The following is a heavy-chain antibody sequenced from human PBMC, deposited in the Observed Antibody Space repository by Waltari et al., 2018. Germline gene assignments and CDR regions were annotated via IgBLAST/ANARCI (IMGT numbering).Heavy chain of an antibody. CDR3: AEDGWYSSCWYSSYFDY. Sequence: EVQLVESGGGLVQPGGSLRLSCAASGFTFSSYAMSWVRKAPGKGLEWVSAISGSGGSTYYADSVKGRFTISRDNSKNTLYLQINSLRAEDTAVYYCAEDGWYSSCWYSSYFDYWGQGTLVTVSS. J-gene: IGHJ4*02. CDR1: GFTFSSYA. CDR2: ISGSGGST. D-gene: IGHD6-19*01. V-gene: IGHV3-23*04.